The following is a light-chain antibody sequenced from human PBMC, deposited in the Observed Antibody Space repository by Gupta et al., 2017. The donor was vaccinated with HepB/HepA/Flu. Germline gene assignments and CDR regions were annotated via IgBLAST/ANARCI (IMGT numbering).Light chain of an antibody. J-gene: IGLJ2*01. Sequence: QSVLTQPPSTSGTPGQRVTISFSGSSSNIGSNYVYWYQQLPGTAPKLLIYRNDQRPSGVPDRFSGSESGTSASLAISGLRSEDEADYYCAAWDDSLRGVVFGGGTKLTVL. CDR3: AAWDDSLRGVV. V-gene: IGLV1-47*01. CDR1: SSNIGSNY. CDR2: RND.